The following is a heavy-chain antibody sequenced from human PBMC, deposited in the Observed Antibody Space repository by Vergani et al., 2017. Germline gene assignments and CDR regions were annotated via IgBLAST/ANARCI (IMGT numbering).Heavy chain of an antibody. CDR3: ARGALWWLRQIDS. J-gene: IGHJ4*02. CDR2: IYDSGDT. Sequence: QVQLQESGPGLLKPSETLSLTCSVPGDSMNTYYWTWIRQPPGKGLEWIGYIYDSGDTKYNPSLKSRVTMSLDTSKNQFSLNIYSVTAADTAVYYCARGALWWLRQIDSWGQGTLVTVSS. V-gene: IGHV4-59*01. D-gene: IGHD2-21*01. CDR1: GDSMNTYY.